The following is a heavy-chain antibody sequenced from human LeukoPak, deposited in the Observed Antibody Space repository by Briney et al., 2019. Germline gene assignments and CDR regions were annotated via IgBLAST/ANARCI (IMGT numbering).Heavy chain of an antibody. J-gene: IGHJ6*02. Sequence: GGSLRLSCAASGFTFSSYEMNWVRQAPGKGLEWVSYISSSGSTIYYADSVKGRFTISRDNAKNSLHLEMNSLRVEDTAVYYCARGSLWRTGTYYYYGMDVWGQGTTVTVSS. CDR2: ISSSGSTI. D-gene: IGHD1-7*01. V-gene: IGHV3-48*03. CDR3: ARGSLWRTGTYYYYGMDV. CDR1: GFTFSSYE.